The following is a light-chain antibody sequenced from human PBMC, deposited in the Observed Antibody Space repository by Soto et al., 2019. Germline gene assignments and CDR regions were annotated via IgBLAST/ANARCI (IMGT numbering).Light chain of an antibody. CDR3: QQRGNWWT. CDR2: DAS. V-gene: IGKV3-11*01. J-gene: IGKJ1*01. Sequence: EIVMTQSPDKLSVSPGERATLSCRAIQSLSSFFAWYQQKPGQSPRLLIYDASNRASGIPARFTGGGSGTDFTLTISSVEPEDSAVYYCQQRGNWWTFGQGTKVDI. CDR1: QSLSSF.